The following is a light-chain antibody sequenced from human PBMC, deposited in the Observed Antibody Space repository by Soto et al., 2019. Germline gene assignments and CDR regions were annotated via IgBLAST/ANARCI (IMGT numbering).Light chain of an antibody. Sequence: GVEPSGRRRASQSVSSDLAWYQQKPGQAPRLVIYGASTRATDMPGTFSCSSSGRQFTLSICGLHSADVPVYRSKRDNNWPRTFGQGTKVDIK. J-gene: IGKJ2*02. V-gene: IGKV3-15*01. CDR1: QSVSSD. CDR2: GAS. CDR3: KRDNNWPRT.